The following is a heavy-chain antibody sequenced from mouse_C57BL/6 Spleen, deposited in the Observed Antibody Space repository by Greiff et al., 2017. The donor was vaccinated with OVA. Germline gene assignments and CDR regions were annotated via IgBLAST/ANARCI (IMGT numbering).Heavy chain of an antibody. V-gene: IGHV3-6*01. CDR2: ISYDGSN. Sequence: EVQLQESGPGLVKPSQSLSLTCSVTGYSITSGYYWNWIRQFPGNKLEWMGYISYDGSNNYNPSLKNRISITRDTSKNQFFLKLNSVTTEDTATYYCARAGDYDVGLYAMDYWGQGTSVTVSS. CDR1: GYSITSGYY. J-gene: IGHJ4*01. D-gene: IGHD2-4*01. CDR3: ARAGDYDVGLYAMDY.